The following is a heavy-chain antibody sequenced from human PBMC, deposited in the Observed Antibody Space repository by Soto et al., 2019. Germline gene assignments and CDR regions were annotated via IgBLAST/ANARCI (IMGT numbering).Heavy chain of an antibody. CDR2: ITTAGDT. CDR1: GFTFSNYD. CDR3: ARELHGGSYGMDF. J-gene: IGHJ6*02. Sequence: SLRLSCAASGFTFSNYDMHWVRQVTGKGLEWVSGITTAGDTYYPGSVKGRFTISREKAKNSLYLQMNSLSAGDTAVYYCARELHGGSYGMDFRAQRTTVTVSS. V-gene: IGHV3-13*01.